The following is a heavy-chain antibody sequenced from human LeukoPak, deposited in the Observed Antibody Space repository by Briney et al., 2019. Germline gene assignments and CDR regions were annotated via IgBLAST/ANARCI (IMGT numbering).Heavy chain of an antibody. CDR1: GFTFSSNP. CDR2: ISGSGANT. D-gene: IGHD5-12*01. CDR3: ATTKPARRYFDY. J-gene: IGHJ4*02. Sequence: GGSLRLSCAGSGFTFSSNPLSWVRQAPGKGLEWVSAISGSGANTYYGDSVRGRFTISRDNSKNMLYLQMNTLRADDTAVYYCATTKPARRYFDYWGQGILVTVSS. V-gene: IGHV3-23*01.